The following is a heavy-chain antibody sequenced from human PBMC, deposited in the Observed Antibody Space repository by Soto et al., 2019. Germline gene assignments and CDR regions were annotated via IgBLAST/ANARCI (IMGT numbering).Heavy chain of an antibody. CDR2: ISAYNGNT. CDR1: GYTFTSYG. J-gene: IGHJ4*02. V-gene: IGHV1-18*04. D-gene: IGHD6-13*01. CDR3: ARDSKSGYSSSWYGY. Sequence: ASVKVSCKASGYTFTSYGISWVRQAPGQGLEWMGWISAYNGNTNYAQKPQGRVTMTTDTSTSTAYMELRSLRSDDTAVYYCARDSKSGYSSSWYGYWGQGTLVTVSS.